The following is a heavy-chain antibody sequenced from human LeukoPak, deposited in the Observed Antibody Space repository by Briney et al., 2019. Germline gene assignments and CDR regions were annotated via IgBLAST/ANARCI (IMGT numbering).Heavy chain of an antibody. V-gene: IGHV3-23*01. D-gene: IGHD3-22*01. CDR3: AKQTHSSGYPFDY. CDR1: GFTFSSYG. Sequence: PGGSLRLSCAASGFTFSSYGMSWVRQAPGKGLEWVSAISGSGGSTYYADSVKGRFTISRDNSKNTLYLQMNSLRAEDTAVYYCAKQTHSSGYPFDYWGQGTLVTVSS. J-gene: IGHJ4*02. CDR2: ISGSGGST.